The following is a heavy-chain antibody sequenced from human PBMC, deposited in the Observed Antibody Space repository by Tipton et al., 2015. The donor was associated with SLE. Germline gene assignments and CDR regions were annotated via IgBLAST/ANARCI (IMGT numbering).Heavy chain of an antibody. D-gene: IGHD3/OR15-3a*01. CDR2: IFYSGST. J-gene: IGHJ2*01. V-gene: IGHV4-39*01. CDR3: ARDSAVNFWYFDL. Sequence: TLSLTCTVSGGSISSSSYYWGWIRQPPGKGLEWVGGIFYSGSTYYNPSPKSRVTLYVDTSKNQFSRKLSSVTAADTAVYYCARDSAVNFWYFDLWGRGTLVTVSS. CDR1: GGSISSSSYY.